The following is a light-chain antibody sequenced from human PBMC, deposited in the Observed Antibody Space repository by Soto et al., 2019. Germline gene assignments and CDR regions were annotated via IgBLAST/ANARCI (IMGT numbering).Light chain of an antibody. CDR3: HPNSSYST. V-gene: IGKV1-5*03. Sequence: DIQMTQSPSTLSASVGDRVTITCRASQSIGSLLAWYQQKPGKAPNLLIYKASSLESGVPPRFSGSGSGTYFTLTISSLHDDYFATYYCHPNSSYSTFGQGTKVEIK. CDR2: KAS. CDR1: QSIGSL. J-gene: IGKJ1*01.